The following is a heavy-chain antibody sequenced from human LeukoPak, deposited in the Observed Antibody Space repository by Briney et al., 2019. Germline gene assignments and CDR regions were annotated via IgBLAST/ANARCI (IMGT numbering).Heavy chain of an antibody. Sequence: GGSLRLSCAASGFTFSSYEMNWVRQAPGKGMEWVSYISSSGSTIYYADSVKGRFTISRDNAKNSLYLQMNSLRAEDTAVYYCARPLYYGMDVWGQGTTVTVSS. CDR3: ARPLYYGMDV. J-gene: IGHJ6*02. D-gene: IGHD6-6*01. CDR2: ISSSGSTI. V-gene: IGHV3-48*03. CDR1: GFTFSSYE.